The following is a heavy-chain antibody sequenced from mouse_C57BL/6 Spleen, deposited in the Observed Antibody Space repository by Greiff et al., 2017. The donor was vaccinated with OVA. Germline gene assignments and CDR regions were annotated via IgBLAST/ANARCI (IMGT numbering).Heavy chain of an antibody. CDR2: IWSGGST. D-gene: IGHD2-1*01. Sequence: VKLVESGPGLVQPSQSLSITCTVSGFSLTSYGVHWVRQSPGKGLEWLGVIWSGGSTDYNAAFISRLSISKDNSKSQVFFKMNSLQADDTAIYYCAIYYGNYGAMDYWGQGTSVTVSS. V-gene: IGHV2-2*01. CDR1: GFSLTSYG. CDR3: AIYYGNYGAMDY. J-gene: IGHJ4*01.